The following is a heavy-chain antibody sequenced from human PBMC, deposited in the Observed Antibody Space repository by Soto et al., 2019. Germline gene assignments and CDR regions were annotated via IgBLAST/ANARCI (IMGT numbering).Heavy chain of an antibody. CDR1: GGSCKSGSYS. J-gene: IGHJ4*02. V-gene: IGHV4-61*01. Sequence: SETLFRTCTVSGGSCKSGSYSWSWIRQPPGKGLEWIGCVYHTGRTSYNPSLKSRVSISMDTSKNQFSLNLDSVTAADTAVYFCARDFAYFDSWGQGTLVTVSS. CDR3: ARDFAYFDS. D-gene: IGHD3-3*01. CDR2: VYHTGRT.